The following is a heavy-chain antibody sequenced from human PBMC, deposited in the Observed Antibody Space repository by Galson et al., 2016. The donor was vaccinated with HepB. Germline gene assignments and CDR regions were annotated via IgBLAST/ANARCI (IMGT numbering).Heavy chain of an antibody. Sequence: SLRLSCAASGFSFSTYSMNWVRQPPGKGLERVSSISRNSDYIYYADSVKGRFTISRDNVKNSLYLQMNSLRAEDTALYYCVRDSREWIPFNHYGLDVWGQGTTVTVSS. CDR2: ISRNSDYI. CDR3: VRDSREWIPFNHYGLDV. D-gene: IGHD3-3*01. V-gene: IGHV3-21*01. CDR1: GFSFSTYS. J-gene: IGHJ6*02.